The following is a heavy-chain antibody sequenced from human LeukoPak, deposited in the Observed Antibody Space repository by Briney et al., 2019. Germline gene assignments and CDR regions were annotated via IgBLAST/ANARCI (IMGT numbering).Heavy chain of an antibody. CDR1: GYTFTSYG. D-gene: IGHD3-22*01. Sequence: ASVRVSCKESGYTFTSYGISWVRQAPGQGLEWMGWISAYNGNTNYAQKLQGSVTMTTDTSTSTAYMELRSQRSDDTAVYYCARDSYYYESSGNYNFDYWGQGTLVTVSS. CDR2: ISAYNGNT. V-gene: IGHV1-18*01. J-gene: IGHJ4*02. CDR3: ARDSYYYESSGNYNFDY.